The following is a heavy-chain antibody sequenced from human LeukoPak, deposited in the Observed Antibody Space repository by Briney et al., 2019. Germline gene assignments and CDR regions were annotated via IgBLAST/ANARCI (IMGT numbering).Heavy chain of an antibody. CDR3: ARADPFHYYGSGSYLSAFDI. CDR2: IYYSGST. CDR1: GGSISSYY. V-gene: IGHV4-59*01. D-gene: IGHD3-10*01. Sequence: SETLSLTCTVSGGSISSYYWSWIRQPPGKGLEWIGYIYYSGSTNYNPSLKSRVTISVDTSKNQFSLKLSSVTAADTAVYYCARADPFHYYGSGSYLSAFDIWGQGTMATVSS. J-gene: IGHJ3*02.